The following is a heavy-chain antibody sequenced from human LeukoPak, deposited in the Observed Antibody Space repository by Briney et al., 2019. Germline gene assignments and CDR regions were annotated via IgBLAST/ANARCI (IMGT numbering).Heavy chain of an antibody. V-gene: IGHV3-7*01. CDR3: ARLGRGYSYGLISYYYYYYMDV. Sequence: GGSLRLSCAASGFTFSSYAMSWVRQAPGKGLEWVANIKQDGSEKYYVDSVKGRFTISRDNAKNSLYLQMNSLRAEDTAVYYCARLGRGYSYGLISYYYYYYMDVWGKGTTVTVSS. D-gene: IGHD5-18*01. CDR1: GFTFSSYA. CDR2: IKQDGSEK. J-gene: IGHJ6*03.